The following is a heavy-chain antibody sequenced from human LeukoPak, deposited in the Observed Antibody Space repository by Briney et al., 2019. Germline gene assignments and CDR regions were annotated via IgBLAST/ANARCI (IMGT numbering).Heavy chain of an antibody. CDR2: ISYDGSNK. Sequence: GGSLRLSCAASGFTFSSYGMHWVRQAPGKGLEWVAVISYDGSNKYYADSVKGRFTISRDNSKNTLYLQMNSLRAEDTAVYYCAKVGLSGDCSTQVDYWGQGTLVTVSS. J-gene: IGHJ4*02. CDR3: AKVGLSGDCSTQVDY. D-gene: IGHD2-2*01. CDR1: GFTFSSYG. V-gene: IGHV3-30*18.